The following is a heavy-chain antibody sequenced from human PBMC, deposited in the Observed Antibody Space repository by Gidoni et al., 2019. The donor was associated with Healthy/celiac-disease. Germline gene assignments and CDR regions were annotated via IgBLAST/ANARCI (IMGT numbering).Heavy chain of an antibody. Sequence: EVQLVESGGGLVTPGGSLRLSCAAYGFHFRHAWMGWVRPAPGKGLEWVGRITSKTDGGTTDYAAPVKGRFTISRDDSKNTLYLQMNSLKTEDTAVYYCTTIKVSSGWYWDFDYWGQGTLVTVSS. CDR2: ITSKTDGGTT. J-gene: IGHJ4*02. D-gene: IGHD6-19*01. CDR1: GFHFRHAW. CDR3: TTIKVSSGWYWDFDY. V-gene: IGHV3-15*01.